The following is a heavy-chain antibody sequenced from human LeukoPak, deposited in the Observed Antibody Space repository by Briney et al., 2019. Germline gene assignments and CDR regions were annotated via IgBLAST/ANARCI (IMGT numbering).Heavy chain of an antibody. D-gene: IGHD3-22*01. CDR2: ISSSSSYI. CDR3: AGGPTYYYDSSGYLDFDY. J-gene: IGHJ4*02. Sequence: GGSLRLSCAASGFTFSSYSMNWVRQAPGKGLEWVSSISSSSSYIYYADSVKGRFTISRDNAKNSLYLQMNSLRAEDTAVYYCAGGPTYYYDSSGYLDFDYWGQGTLVTVSS. V-gene: IGHV3-21*01. CDR1: GFTFSSYS.